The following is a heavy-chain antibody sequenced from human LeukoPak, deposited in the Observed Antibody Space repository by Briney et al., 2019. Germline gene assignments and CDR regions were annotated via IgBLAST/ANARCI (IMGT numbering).Heavy chain of an antibody. CDR1: GGSISSYY. Sequence: SETLSLTCTVPGGSISSYYWSWIRQPPGKGLEWIGYIYTSGSTNYNPSLKSRVTISVDTSKNQFSLKLSSVTAADTAVYYCARHQGRDGYMPFGYWGQGTLVTVSS. CDR3: ARHQGRDGYMPFGY. J-gene: IGHJ4*02. CDR2: IYTSGST. D-gene: IGHD5-24*01. V-gene: IGHV4-4*09.